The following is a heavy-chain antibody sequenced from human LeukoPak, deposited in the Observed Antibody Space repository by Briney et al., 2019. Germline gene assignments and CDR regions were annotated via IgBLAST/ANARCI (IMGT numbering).Heavy chain of an antibody. Sequence: SETLSLTCSVSGGSIISYYWSWIRQPPGKGLEWIGYIYYSGSAKYNPSLKSRVTISVDTSKNQFSLKLTSVTAADAAVYYCARDIGAARSDYWGLGTPVTVSS. CDR3: ARDIGAARSDY. CDR2: IYYSGSA. D-gene: IGHD6-6*01. CDR1: GGSIISYY. V-gene: IGHV4-59*01. J-gene: IGHJ4*02.